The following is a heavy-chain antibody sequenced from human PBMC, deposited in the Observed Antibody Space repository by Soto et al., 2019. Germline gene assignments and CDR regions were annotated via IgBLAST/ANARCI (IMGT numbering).Heavy chain of an antibody. CDR3: ARVSTYYDFCSGHYTSYTYYGMDV. CDR1: EFTVSSNY. CDR2: INTAGRA. Sequence: EVQLVESGGGLIQPGGSLRVSCAASEFTVSSNYMTWVRQAPGKGLEWVSVINTAGRANYAESVKGRFTTSRDNSKNTLYLNMNRLRVDDTAVYYGARVSTYYDFCSGHYTSYTYYGMDVLGQGTTVTVS. V-gene: IGHV3-53*01. J-gene: IGHJ6*02. D-gene: IGHD3-3*01.